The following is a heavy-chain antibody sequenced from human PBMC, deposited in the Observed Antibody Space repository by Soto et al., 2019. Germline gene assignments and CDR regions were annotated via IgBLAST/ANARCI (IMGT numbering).Heavy chain of an antibody. Sequence: PGGSLRLSCAASGFTFSSYAMSWVRQAPGKGLEWVSAISGSGGSTYYADSVKGRFTISRDNSKNTLYLQMNSLRAEDTAVYYCAKTSEYSSSSPFPYFDYWGQGTLVPVSS. V-gene: IGHV3-23*01. D-gene: IGHD6-6*01. CDR1: GFTFSSYA. J-gene: IGHJ4*02. CDR2: ISGSGGST. CDR3: AKTSEYSSSSPFPYFDY.